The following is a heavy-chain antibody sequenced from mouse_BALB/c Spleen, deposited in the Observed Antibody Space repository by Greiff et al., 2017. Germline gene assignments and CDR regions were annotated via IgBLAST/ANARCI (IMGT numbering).Heavy chain of an antibody. CDR1: GYTFTNYW. J-gene: IGHJ4*01. D-gene: IGHD1-1*01. Sequence: VQLQQSGAELVRPGTSVKISCKASGYTFTNYWPGWVKQRPGHGLEWIGDIYPGGGYTNYNEKFKGKATFTADTSSNTAYMQLSSLTSEDSAVYYCARKVATEGYAMDYWGQGTSVTVSS. V-gene: IGHV1-63*02. CDR3: ARKVATEGYAMDY. CDR2: IYPGGGYT.